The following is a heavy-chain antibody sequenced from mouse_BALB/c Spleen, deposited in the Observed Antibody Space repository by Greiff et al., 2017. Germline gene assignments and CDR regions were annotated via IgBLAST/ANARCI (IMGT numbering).Heavy chain of an antibody. Sequence: EVQLQESDAELVKPGASVKISCKASGYTFTDHAIHWVKQRPEQGLEWIGRIDPANGNTKYDPKFQGKATITADTSSNTAYLQLSSLTSEDTAVYYCARKDYYYAMDYWGQGTSVTVSS. CDR3: ARKDYYYAMDY. J-gene: IGHJ4*01. CDR1: GYTFTDHA. V-gene: IGHV14-3*02. CDR2: IDPANGNT.